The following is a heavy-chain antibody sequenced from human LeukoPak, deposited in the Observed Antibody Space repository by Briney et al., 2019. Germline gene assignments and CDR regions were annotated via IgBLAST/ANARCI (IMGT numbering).Heavy chain of an antibody. D-gene: IGHD5-12*01. CDR2: INQDGSEE. Sequence: GGPLRLSCAASGFTFSHYWMTWVRQAPGKGLEWVAQINQDGSEEYYMDSVKARFTISRDNAKNSVFLQMNSLRAEDTAVYYCVRDGGVSGYDLLDYWGQGTLVTVSS. J-gene: IGHJ4*02. V-gene: IGHV3-7*01. CDR1: GFTFSHYW. CDR3: VRDGGVSGYDLLDY.